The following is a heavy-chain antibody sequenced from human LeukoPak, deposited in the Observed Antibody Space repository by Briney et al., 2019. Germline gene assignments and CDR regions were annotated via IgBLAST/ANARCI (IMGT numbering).Heavy chain of an antibody. J-gene: IGHJ4*02. Sequence: GVSLTLSCAASGFTFSSYAMSWVRQAPGKGLEWVSAISGSGGSTYYADSVRGRFTLSRDNSKNTLYLQMNSLRAEDAAVYYCAKPLGDYGDYEVFDYWGQGTLVTVSS. CDR3: AKPLGDYGDYEVFDY. CDR2: ISGSGGST. CDR1: GFTFSSYA. D-gene: IGHD4-17*01. V-gene: IGHV3-23*01.